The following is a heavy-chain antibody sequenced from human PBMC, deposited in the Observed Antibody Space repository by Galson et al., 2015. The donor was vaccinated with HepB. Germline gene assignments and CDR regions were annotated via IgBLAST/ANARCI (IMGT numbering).Heavy chain of an antibody. J-gene: IGHJ4*02. CDR2: ITPSGDNT. Sequence: SLRLSCAASGFTFSYYAMAWVRQAPGKGLEWISAITPSGDNTYPADSMKGRLFISRDNSQNTLFLQMNSLRADDTAIYFCAKVFPEKTDGWYRQALYYFDSWGQGTRVTVSS. CDR3: AKVFPEKTDGWYRQALYYFDS. CDR1: GFTFSYYA. V-gene: IGHV3-23*01. D-gene: IGHD6-19*01.